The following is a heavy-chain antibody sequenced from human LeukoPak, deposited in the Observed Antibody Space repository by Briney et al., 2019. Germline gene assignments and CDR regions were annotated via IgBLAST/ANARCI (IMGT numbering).Heavy chain of an antibody. J-gene: IGHJ4*02. CDR3: ARGVWATFDS. D-gene: IGHD1-26*01. V-gene: IGHV3-7*01. CDR2: IKQDGSEK. Sequence: GGSLRLSCAASGFSLSNYWMNWVRQAPGKGLEWVANIKQDGSEKNYVDSVKGRFSISRDNDKNSLILQMNSLRDEDTAVYECARGVWATFDSWGQGTLVSVSS. CDR1: GFSLSNYW.